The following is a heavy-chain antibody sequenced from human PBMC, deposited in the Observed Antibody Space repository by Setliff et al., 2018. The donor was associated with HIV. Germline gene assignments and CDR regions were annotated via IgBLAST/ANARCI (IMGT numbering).Heavy chain of an antibody. J-gene: IGHJ6*02. Sequence: SETLSLTCTVSGGSISGSSYYWGWIRQSPEKGLEWIGSIFHAGSTYYNPSLKSRVTLSVDTSENQYSLKLTSLIAADTAVYYCARRLQFLEFLHGVGGLDVWGQGTTVTVSS. D-gene: IGHD3-3*01. CDR3: ARRLQFLEFLHGVGGLDV. V-gene: IGHV4-39*01. CDR2: IFHAGST. CDR1: GGSISGSSYY.